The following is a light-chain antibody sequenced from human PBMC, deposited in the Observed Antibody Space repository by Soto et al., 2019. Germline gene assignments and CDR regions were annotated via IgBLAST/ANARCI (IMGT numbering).Light chain of an antibody. CDR1: KNNLGSYDL. CDR2: EAT. V-gene: IGLV2-23*01. J-gene: IGLJ2*01. Sequence: QSVLTQPASVSGSPGQSITVSCTGTKNNLGSYDLVSWYQKYPDKAPTLLIHEATKRPSGISDRFSGSKSGFTASLTISGLRAEDEADYYCCSLEGSNALVVFGGGTKLTVL. CDR3: CSLEGSNALVV.